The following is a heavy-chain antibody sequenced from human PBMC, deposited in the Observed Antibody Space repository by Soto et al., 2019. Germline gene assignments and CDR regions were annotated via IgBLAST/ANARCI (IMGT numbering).Heavy chain of an antibody. CDR2: VYYRGRS. CDR3: VSQRTTVPTQAYFDY. D-gene: IGHD4-17*01. Sequence: SETLSLTCTVSGGSVTNSSYYWGWIRQSPGKGLEWIGSVYYRGRSYSKSSVKSRVTISVDTSKNRFSLSLNSVTASDTAVYFCVSQRTTVPTQAYFDYWGPGALVSV. J-gene: IGHJ4*02. V-gene: IGHV4-39*01. CDR1: GGSVTNSSYY.